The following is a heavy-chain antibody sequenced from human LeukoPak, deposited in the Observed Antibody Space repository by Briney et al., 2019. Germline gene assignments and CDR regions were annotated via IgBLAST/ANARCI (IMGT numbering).Heavy chain of an antibody. Sequence: GGSLRLSCAASGFTFSSYWMHWVRQAPGKGLVWVSRINTDGSSTSYADSVRGRFTISRDNAKNTLYLQVNSLRAEDTAVYYCARESVIAAALDLGGQGTLVPVSS. CDR2: INTDGSST. CDR3: ARESVIAAALDL. J-gene: IGHJ1*01. V-gene: IGHV3-74*01. CDR1: GFTFSSYW. D-gene: IGHD6-13*01.